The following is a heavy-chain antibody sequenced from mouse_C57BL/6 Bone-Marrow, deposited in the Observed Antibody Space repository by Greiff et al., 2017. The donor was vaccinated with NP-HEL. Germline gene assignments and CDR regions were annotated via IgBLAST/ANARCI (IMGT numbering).Heavy chain of an antibody. Sequence: EVMLVESGGGLVQPGGSMKLSCVASGFTFSNYWMNWVRQSPEKGLEWVAQIRLKSDNYATHYAESVKGRFTISRDDSKSSVYLQMNNLRAEDTGIYYCTGEGLGYYYGGWYFDVWGTGTTVTVSS. V-gene: IGHV6-3*01. J-gene: IGHJ1*03. CDR1: GFTFSNYW. D-gene: IGHD1-1*01. CDR2: IRLKSDNYAT. CDR3: TGEGLGYYYGGWYFDV.